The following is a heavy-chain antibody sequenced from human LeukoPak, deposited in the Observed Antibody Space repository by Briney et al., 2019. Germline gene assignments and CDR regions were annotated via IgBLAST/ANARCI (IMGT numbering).Heavy chain of an antibody. CDR2: IYYSGNT. V-gene: IGHV4-39*01. J-gene: IGHJ4*02. D-gene: IGHD5-12*01. CDR1: VASISIGSYY. CDR3: ARHRRGYDDRIDY. Sequence: SETLSLTCTVSVASISIGSYYWGWIRQPPGKGLEWIGSIYYSGNTFYNPALKRRLTISVDTSKNHFSLKLSSVTAADTALYYCARHRRGYDDRIDYWGQGTLVTVSS.